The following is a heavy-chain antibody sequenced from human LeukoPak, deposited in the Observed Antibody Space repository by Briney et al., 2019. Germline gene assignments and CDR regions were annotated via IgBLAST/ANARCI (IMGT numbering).Heavy chain of an antibody. Sequence: ASVKVSCKASGYTFTSYCISWVRQAPGQGLEWMGWISAYNANTNYAQNLQGRVTMTTDTSTTTAYMDLRSLRSDDTAVYYCARVGLLWFGESFDYWGQGTLVTVSS. J-gene: IGHJ4*02. CDR1: GYTFTSYC. CDR2: ISAYNANT. CDR3: ARVGLLWFGESFDY. D-gene: IGHD3-10*01. V-gene: IGHV1-18*01.